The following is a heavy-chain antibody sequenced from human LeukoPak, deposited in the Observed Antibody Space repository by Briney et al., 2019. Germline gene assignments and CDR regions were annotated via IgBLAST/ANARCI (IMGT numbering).Heavy chain of an antibody. CDR1: DDSISSSSYY. Sequence: PSETLSLTCTVSDDSISSSSYYWGWIRQPPGKGLEWIGSIFYSGSTYYNSSLQTRVIISIDTSKNQFSLRLSSVTAADTAVYYYARITVGGDPTIDVWGKGTTVTVSS. CDR3: ARITVGGDPTIDV. J-gene: IGHJ6*03. CDR2: IFYSGST. V-gene: IGHV4-39*07. D-gene: IGHD6-19*01.